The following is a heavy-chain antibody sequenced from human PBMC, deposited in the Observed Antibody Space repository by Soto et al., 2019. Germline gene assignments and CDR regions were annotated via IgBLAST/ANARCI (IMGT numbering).Heavy chain of an antibody. Sequence: GPLRDSCAAAGFTFSSYAMSWVSKDQGKGLEWVSAISGSGGSTYYADSVKGRFTISRDNSKNTLYLQMNSLRAEDTAVYYCAKDTGGGSYLSRPYYFDYWGQGTLVTVSS. CDR3: AKDTGGGSYLSRPYYFDY. D-gene: IGHD1-26*01. J-gene: IGHJ4*02. CDR1: GFTFSSYA. CDR2: ISGSGGST. V-gene: IGHV3-23*01.